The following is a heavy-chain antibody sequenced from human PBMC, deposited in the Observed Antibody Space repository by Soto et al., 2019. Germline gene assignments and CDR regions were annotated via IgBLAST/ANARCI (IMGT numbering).Heavy chain of an antibody. Sequence: EVQLLESGGGLVQPGGSLRLSCAASGFTFSSYAMSWVRQAPGEGLEWVAVISGSGGSTYYTDSVKGRFTISRDNSNKTRYLQKNSLRAEDPAVYYCAKDWDLAVASVLDYWGQGTLVTVSS. D-gene: IGHD6-19*01. CDR2: ISGSGGST. CDR3: AKDWDLAVASVLDY. V-gene: IGHV3-23*01. J-gene: IGHJ4*02. CDR1: GFTFSSYA.